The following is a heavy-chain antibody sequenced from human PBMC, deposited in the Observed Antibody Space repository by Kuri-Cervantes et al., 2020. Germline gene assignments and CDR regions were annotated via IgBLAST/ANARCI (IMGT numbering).Heavy chain of an antibody. CDR2: IHYSGRA. D-gene: IGHD3-10*01. CDR1: GGSISSFH. J-gene: IGHJ4*02. V-gene: IGHV4-59*01. CDR3: ARDRGSLLGLDY. Sequence: SETLSLTCSVSGGSISSFHWSWIRQFPGKGLEWIGHIHYSGRANYNPSLKSRVTISVDKSKKKFSLKLSSVTAADTAIYYCARDRGSLLGLDYWGQGTLVTVSS.